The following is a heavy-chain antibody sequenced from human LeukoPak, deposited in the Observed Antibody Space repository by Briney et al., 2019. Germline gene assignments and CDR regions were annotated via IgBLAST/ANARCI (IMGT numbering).Heavy chain of an antibody. CDR1: GFTFSSYS. V-gene: IGHV3-21*01. D-gene: IGHD1-26*01. Sequence: GGSLRLSCAASGFTFSSYSMNWVRQAPGKGLEWVSSISSSSSYIYYADSLKGRFTISRDNAKNSLYLQMNNLRAEDSAVYYCARDYGSQDTGTYTWGQGALVTVSS. CDR3: ARDYGSQDTGTYT. J-gene: IGHJ5*02. CDR2: ISSSSSYI.